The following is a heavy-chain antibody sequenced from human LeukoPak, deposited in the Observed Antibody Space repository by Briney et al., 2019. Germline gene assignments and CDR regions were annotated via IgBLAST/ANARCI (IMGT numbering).Heavy chain of an antibody. CDR1: GFTFSSYA. J-gene: IGHJ3*02. CDR3: AKDGSSGFPGGAFDI. V-gene: IGHV3-23*01. Sequence: GGSLRLSCAASGFTFSSYAMSWVRQAPGEGLEWVSAISGSGGSTYYADSVKGRFTISRDNPKNTLYLQMNSLRAEDTAVYYCAKDGSSGFPGGAFDIWGQGTMVTVSS. CDR2: ISGSGGST. D-gene: IGHD6-19*01.